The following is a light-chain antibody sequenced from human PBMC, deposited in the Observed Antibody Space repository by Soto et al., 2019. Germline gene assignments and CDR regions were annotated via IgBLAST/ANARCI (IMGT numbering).Light chain of an antibody. Sequence: EIVLTQSPATLSLSPGERATLSCRASQSVSSYLAWYQQKPGQAPRLLIYHASNRATGIPARFSGSGSGTDFPLTISSLEPEDFAVYYCQQRSNWPPTWTFGQGTKVEIK. V-gene: IGKV3-11*01. J-gene: IGKJ1*01. CDR1: QSVSSY. CDR3: QQRSNWPPTWT. CDR2: HAS.